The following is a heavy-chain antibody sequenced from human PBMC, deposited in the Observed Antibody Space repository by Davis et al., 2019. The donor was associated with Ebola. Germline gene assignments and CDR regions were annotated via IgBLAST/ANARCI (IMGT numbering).Heavy chain of an antibody. CDR3: AKGLGIAVAGWGFDY. J-gene: IGHJ4*02. CDR2: ISSSGSTI. CDR1: GFTFSDYY. Sequence: GSLRLSCAASGFTFSDYYMSWIRQAPGKGLEWVSYISSSGSTIYYADSVKGRFTISRDNSKNTLYLQMNSLRAEDTAVYYCAKGLGIAVAGWGFDYWGQGTLVTVSS. D-gene: IGHD6-19*01. V-gene: IGHV3-11*01.